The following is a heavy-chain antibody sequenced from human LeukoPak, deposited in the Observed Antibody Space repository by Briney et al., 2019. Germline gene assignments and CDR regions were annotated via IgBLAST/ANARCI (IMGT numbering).Heavy chain of an antibody. CDR3: AHTGWATPANSFDT. Sequence: SGPALVKPTQTLTLTCAFSGFSLSPDGAGVGWIRQPPGKALEWIALIYWNDDERYSPSLRTRLSISKDISNNRVVLRLTNVDLVDTATYYCAHTGWATPANSFDTWGQGTLVTVSS. D-gene: IGHD2-2*01. CDR1: GFSLSPDGAG. CDR2: IYWNDDE. J-gene: IGHJ4*02. V-gene: IGHV2-5*01.